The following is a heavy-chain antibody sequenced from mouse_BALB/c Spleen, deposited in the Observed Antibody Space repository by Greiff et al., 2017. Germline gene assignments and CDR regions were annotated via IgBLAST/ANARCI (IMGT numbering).Heavy chain of an antibody. CDR2: ISSGSSTI. D-gene: IGHD1-1*01. J-gene: IGHJ2*01. CDR1: GFTFSSFG. V-gene: IGHV5-17*02. CDR3: ARGVDYYGSSDY. Sequence: DVKLVESGGGLVQPGGSRKLSCAASGFTFSSFGMHWVRQAPEKGLEWVAYISSGSSTIYYADTVKGRFTISRDNPKNTLFLQMTSLRSEDTAMYYCARGVDYYGSSDYWGQGTTLTVSS.